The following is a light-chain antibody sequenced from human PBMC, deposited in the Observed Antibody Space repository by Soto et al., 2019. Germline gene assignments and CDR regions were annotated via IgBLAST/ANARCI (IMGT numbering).Light chain of an antibody. CDR1: QSLSSSY. Sequence: EIVLTQSPGTLSLSPGERATLSCRASQSLSSSYLAWYQQKPGQAPRLLIYGTSSRATGIPDRFSGSGSGTDFALTISSLEPEDFAVYYCQQYAASPLTFGGGTKVEIK. J-gene: IGKJ4*01. CDR2: GTS. V-gene: IGKV3-20*01. CDR3: QQYAASPLT.